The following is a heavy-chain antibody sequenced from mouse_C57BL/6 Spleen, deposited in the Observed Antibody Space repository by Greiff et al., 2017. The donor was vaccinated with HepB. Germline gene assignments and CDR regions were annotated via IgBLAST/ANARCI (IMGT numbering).Heavy chain of an antibody. CDR2: IWRGGST. D-gene: IGHD2-2*01. V-gene: IGHV2-5*01. Sequence: VMLVESGPGLVQPSQSLSITCTASGFSLTSYGVHWVRQSPGKGLEWLGVIWRGGSTDYNAAFMSRLSIPKDNSKSQVFFKMNSLQADDTAIYYCAKMYGYGTGYAMDYWGQGTSVTVSS. J-gene: IGHJ4*01. CDR3: AKMYGYGTGYAMDY. CDR1: GFSLTSYG.